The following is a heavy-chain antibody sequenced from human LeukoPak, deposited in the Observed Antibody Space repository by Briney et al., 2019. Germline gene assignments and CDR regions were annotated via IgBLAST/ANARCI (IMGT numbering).Heavy chain of an antibody. Sequence: ASVKVSCKASGGTFSSYAISWVRQAPGQGLEWMGGIIPIFGTANYAQKFQGRVTITADESTSTAYMELSSLRSEDTAVYYCARVGVGGAMVTRWGQGTLVTVSS. CDR2: IIPIFGTA. V-gene: IGHV1-69*13. CDR3: ARVGVGGAMVTR. J-gene: IGHJ4*02. CDR1: GGTFSSYA. D-gene: IGHD5-18*01.